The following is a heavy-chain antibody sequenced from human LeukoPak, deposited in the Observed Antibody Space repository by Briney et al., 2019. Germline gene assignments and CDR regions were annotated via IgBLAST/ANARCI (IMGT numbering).Heavy chain of an antibody. CDR3: ASPPPDYGDYAPL. J-gene: IGHJ4*02. Sequence: PGRSLRLSCAASGFTFSSYAMHWVRQAPGKGLEWVAVISYDGSNKYYADSVKGRFTISRDNSKNTLYLQMNSLGAEDTAVYYCASPPPDYGDYAPLWGQGTLVTVSS. CDR2: ISYDGSNK. D-gene: IGHD4-17*01. CDR1: GFTFSSYA. V-gene: IGHV3-30-3*01.